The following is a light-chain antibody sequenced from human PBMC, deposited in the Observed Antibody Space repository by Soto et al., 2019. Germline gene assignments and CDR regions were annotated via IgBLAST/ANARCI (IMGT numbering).Light chain of an antibody. CDR2: GAS. CDR3: QQYNNLPR. J-gene: IGKJ1*01. Sequence: EIVMTQSPATLSVSPGERATLSCRASQSVSSNLAWYQQKPGQAPRLLIYGASTRATGIPARFSGSGSGTEFTLTISILQSEDFAVYYCQQYNNLPRFGQGTKVEIK. CDR1: QSVSSN. V-gene: IGKV3-15*01.